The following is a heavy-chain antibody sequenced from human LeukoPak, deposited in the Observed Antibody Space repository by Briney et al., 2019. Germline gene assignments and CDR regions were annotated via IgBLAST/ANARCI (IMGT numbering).Heavy chain of an antibody. CDR1: GYTFTSYY. J-gene: IGHJ4*02. D-gene: IGHD2-15*01. CDR3: AMVLSSHSQGGGVDY. Sequence: ASVKVSCKASGYTFTSYYMHWVRQAPGQGLEWMGIINPSGGSTSYAQKFQGRVTMTRDTSTSTVYMELSSLRSEDTAVYYCAMVLSSHSQGGGVDYWGQGTLVTVSS. CDR2: INPSGGST. V-gene: IGHV1-46*01.